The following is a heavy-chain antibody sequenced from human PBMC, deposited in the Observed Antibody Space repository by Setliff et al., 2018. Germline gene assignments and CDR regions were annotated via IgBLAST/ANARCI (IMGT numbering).Heavy chain of an antibody. D-gene: IGHD3-3*01. Sequence: PGGSLRLSCAASGLTFSSDAMTWVRQTPGKGLEWVSVISSDGSSIYYADSVQGRFTISRDNHKNTLHLQMNSLRVEDTAIYYCAKSPHDFWSGRVFFDYWGQGILVTVSS. CDR1: GLTFSSDA. CDR2: ISSDGSSI. V-gene: IGHV3-23*03. J-gene: IGHJ4*01. CDR3: AKSPHDFWSGRVFFDY.